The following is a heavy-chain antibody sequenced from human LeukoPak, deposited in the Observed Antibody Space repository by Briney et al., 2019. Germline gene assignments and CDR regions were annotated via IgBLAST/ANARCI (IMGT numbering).Heavy chain of an antibody. V-gene: IGHV3-30*18. Sequence: GRSLRLSCAASGFTFSSYGMHWVRQAPGKGLEWVAVISYDGSNKYYADSVKGRFTISRDNSKNTLYLQMNSLRAEDTAVYYCAKASGRVSGSYYYYYMDVWGKGTTVTVSS. J-gene: IGHJ6*03. D-gene: IGHD3-10*01. CDR1: GFTFSSYG. CDR3: AKASGRVSGSYYYYYMDV. CDR2: ISYDGSNK.